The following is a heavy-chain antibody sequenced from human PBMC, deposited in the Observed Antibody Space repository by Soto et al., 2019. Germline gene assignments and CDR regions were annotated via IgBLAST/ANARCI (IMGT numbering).Heavy chain of an antibody. Sequence: QVQLVESGRGVVQPGRSLRLSCAVSGFTVSTYGMHWVRQAPGKGLEWVAVISRDGGTKYYADSVKGRFTISRDNSRTALFLKMNSLRGDDMAVYYCTGEVASGYWGQGTLVNVSS. CDR3: TGEVASGY. D-gene: IGHD2-8*02. CDR1: GFTVSTYG. J-gene: IGHJ4*02. CDR2: ISRDGGTK. V-gene: IGHV3-30*03.